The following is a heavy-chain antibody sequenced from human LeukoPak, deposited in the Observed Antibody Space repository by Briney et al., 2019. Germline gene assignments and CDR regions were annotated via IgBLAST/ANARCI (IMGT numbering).Heavy chain of an antibody. D-gene: IGHD4-17*01. CDR2: IKSDGGTT. Sequence: GGSLGLSCAASGFTFSKAWFSWVRRAPGKGLEWIGRIKSDGGTTDYAAPVKGRFTISRDDSKNTLSLQMNSLKAEDTAVYYCTTDLGDYGDYIRCWGQGTLVTVSS. CDR3: TTDLGDYGDYIRC. CDR1: GFTFSKAW. J-gene: IGHJ4*02. V-gene: IGHV3-15*01.